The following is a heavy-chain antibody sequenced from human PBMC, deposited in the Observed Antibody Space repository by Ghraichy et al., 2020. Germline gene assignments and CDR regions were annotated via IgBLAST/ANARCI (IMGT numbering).Heavy chain of an antibody. CDR2: ISSNGGST. D-gene: IGHD3-16*01. J-gene: IGHJ4*02. CDR1: GFTFSSYA. Sequence: GGSLRLSCSASGFTFSSYAMHWVRQAPGKGLEYVSAISSNGGSTYYADSVKGRFTISRDNSKNTLYLQMSSLRAEDTAVYYCVKSLGEGLLSYWGQGTLVTVSS. V-gene: IGHV3-64D*06. CDR3: VKSLGEGLLSY.